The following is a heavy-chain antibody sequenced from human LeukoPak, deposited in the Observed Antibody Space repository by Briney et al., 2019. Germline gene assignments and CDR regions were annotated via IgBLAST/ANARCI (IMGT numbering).Heavy chain of an antibody. CDR1: GYTFTDFY. CDR2: INPNSGGT. CDR3: ARDMRWLGSH. Sequence: ASVKVSCKASGYTFTDFYMHWVRQAPGQGLEWMGWINPNSGGTNYAQKFQGRVTMTRDTSISTAYMEVSRLRYADTAVYYCARDMRWLGSHWGQGTLVTVSS. D-gene: IGHD5-24*01. J-gene: IGHJ4*02. V-gene: IGHV1-2*02.